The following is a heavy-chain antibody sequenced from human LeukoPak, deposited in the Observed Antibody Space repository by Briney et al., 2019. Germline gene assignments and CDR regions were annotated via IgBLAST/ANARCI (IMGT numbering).Heavy chain of an antibody. J-gene: IGHJ5*02. D-gene: IGHD3-16*01. CDR2: VNLAGSDK. Sequence: GGSLRLSCPASGFTFRSNWMSWVRQAPGKGLEWVANVNLAGSDKRYVDSVKGRFTISRDNAKNSLDLQMNSLRGEDTAVYYCVRGESYVGWWFDPSGHGTLVTVSS. CDR3: VRGESYVGWWFDP. CDR1: GFTFRSNW. V-gene: IGHV3-7*01.